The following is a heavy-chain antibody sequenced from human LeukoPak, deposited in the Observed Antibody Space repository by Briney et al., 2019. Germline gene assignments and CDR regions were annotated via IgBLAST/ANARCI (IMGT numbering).Heavy chain of an antibody. J-gene: IGHJ3*02. CDR1: GGSFSGYY. CDR2: INHSGST. CDR3: ARSGYSYGADAVDI. V-gene: IGHV4-34*01. Sequence: SETLSLTCAVYGGSFSGYYWSWIRQPPGKGLEWIGEINHSGSTNYNPSLKSRVTISVDTSKNQFSLKLSSVTAADTAVYYCARSGYSYGADAVDIWGQGTMVTVSS. D-gene: IGHD5-18*01.